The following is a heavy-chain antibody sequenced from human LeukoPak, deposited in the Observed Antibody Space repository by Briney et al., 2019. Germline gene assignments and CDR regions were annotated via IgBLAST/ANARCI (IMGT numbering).Heavy chain of an antibody. CDR2: ISGGGGST. J-gene: IGHJ5*02. Sequence: GGSPRLSCAASGFTFSSYAMSWVRQAPGEGLEWVSAISGGGGSTYYSDSVKGRFTISRDNSKNTLYLQMNSLRADDTAVYYCATRRYQLLSSSSLHLWFDPWGQGTLVTVSS. D-gene: IGHD2-2*01. V-gene: IGHV3-23*01. CDR3: ATRRYQLLSSSSLHLWFDP. CDR1: GFTFSSYA.